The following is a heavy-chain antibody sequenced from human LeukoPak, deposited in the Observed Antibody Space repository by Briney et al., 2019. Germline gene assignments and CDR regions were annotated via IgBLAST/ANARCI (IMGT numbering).Heavy chain of an antibody. J-gene: IGHJ4*02. D-gene: IGHD4-17*01. Sequence: PSETLSLTCTVSGGSISSYYWSWIRQPPGKGLEWIGYIYYSGSTNYNPSLKSRVTISVDTSKNQFSLKLSSVTAADTAVYYCARVYGVTDYWAREPWSPSPQ. V-gene: IGHV4-59*01. CDR2: IYYSGST. CDR1: GGSISSYY. CDR3: ARVYGVTDY.